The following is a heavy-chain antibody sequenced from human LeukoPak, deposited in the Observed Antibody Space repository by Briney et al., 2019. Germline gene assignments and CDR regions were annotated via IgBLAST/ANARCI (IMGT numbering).Heavy chain of an antibody. CDR1: GFTVSSNY. Sequence: GGSLRLSCAASGFTVSSNYMSWVRQAPGKGLEWVSVIYSGGSTYYADSVKGRFTISRDNSKNTLYLQMNSLRAEDTAVYYCARGNYYDSSGYSNYYYYYYVDVWGKGTTVTISS. CDR3: ARGNYYDSSGYSNYYYYYYVDV. D-gene: IGHD3-22*01. J-gene: IGHJ6*03. CDR2: IYSGGST. V-gene: IGHV3-66*01.